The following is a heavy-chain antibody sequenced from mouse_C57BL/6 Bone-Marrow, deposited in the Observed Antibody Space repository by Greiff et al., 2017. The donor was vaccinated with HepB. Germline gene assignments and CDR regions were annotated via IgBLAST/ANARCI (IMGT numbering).Heavy chain of an antibody. CDR3: ALDIITTVDWFAY. D-gene: IGHD1-1*01. Sequence: EVQLQQSVAELVRPGASVKLSCTASGFNIKNTYMNWVKQRPEQGLEWIGRIDPANGNTKYAPKFQGKATITADTSSNTAYLQLSSLTSEDTAIYCCALDIITTVDWFAYWGQGTLVTVSA. CDR1: GFNIKNTY. J-gene: IGHJ3*01. V-gene: IGHV14-3*01. CDR2: IDPANGNT.